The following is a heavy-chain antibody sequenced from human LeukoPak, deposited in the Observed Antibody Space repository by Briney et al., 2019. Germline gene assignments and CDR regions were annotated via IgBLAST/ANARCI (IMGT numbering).Heavy chain of an antibody. CDR3: ARKGYYGSGTYQNWFDP. Sequence: SVKVSCKASGGTFSSYAISWVRQAPGQGLEWMGGIIPILGTANYAQKFQGRVTITADESTSTAYMELSSLRSEDTAVYYCARKGYYGSGTYQNWFDPWGQGTLVTVSS. CDR2: IIPILGTA. D-gene: IGHD3-10*01. V-gene: IGHV1-69*13. CDR1: GGTFSSYA. J-gene: IGHJ5*02.